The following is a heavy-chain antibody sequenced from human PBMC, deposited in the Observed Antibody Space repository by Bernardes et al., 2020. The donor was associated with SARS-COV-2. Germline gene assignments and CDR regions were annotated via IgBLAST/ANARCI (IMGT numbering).Heavy chain of an antibody. V-gene: IGHV1-18*04. Sequence: ASVEVSCKASGYTFTSYGISWVRQAPGQGLEWMGWISAYTDNTNYAQKFQGRVTMTADTSTSTAYMELRSLRSDDTAVYYCARDSGPRYYGMDVWGQGTTVTVSS. CDR2: ISAYTDNT. CDR3: ARDSGPRYYGMDV. J-gene: IGHJ6*02. CDR1: GYTFTSYG. D-gene: IGHD1-26*01.